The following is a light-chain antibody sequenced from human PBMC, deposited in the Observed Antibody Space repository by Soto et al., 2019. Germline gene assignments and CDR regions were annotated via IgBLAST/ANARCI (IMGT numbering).Light chain of an antibody. CDR3: CSYAGSSTFV. V-gene: IGLV2-23*01. Sequence: QSVLTQPASVSGSPGQSITISCTGTSSDVGSYNLVSWYQQHPGKAPKLMIYEGSKRPSGVSNRFSGSKSGNTASLTISGLQAEEEPDYSCCSYAGSSTFVFGTGTKVTV. CDR2: EGS. J-gene: IGLJ1*01. CDR1: SSDVGSYNL.